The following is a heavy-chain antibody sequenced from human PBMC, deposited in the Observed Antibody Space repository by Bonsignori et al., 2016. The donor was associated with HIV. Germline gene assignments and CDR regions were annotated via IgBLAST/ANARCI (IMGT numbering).Heavy chain of an antibody. D-gene: IGHD1-26*01. V-gene: IGHV3-69-1*01. CDR2: ITSGGTE. J-gene: IGHJ4*02. CDR3: VRGTSIVGASFDY. Sequence: WIRQPPGKGLEWVSQITSGGTEYYADSVKGRVTISRDNAQKSLFLQMSSLRADDTAIYYCVRGTSIVGASFDYWGQGTLVTVSS.